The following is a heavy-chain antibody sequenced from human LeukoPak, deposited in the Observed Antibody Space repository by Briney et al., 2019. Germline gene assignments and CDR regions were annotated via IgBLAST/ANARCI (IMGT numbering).Heavy chain of an antibody. CDR1: GGSFSGYY. CDR3: ARGQGTVTTH. J-gene: IGHJ4*02. CDR2: INHSGST. V-gene: IGHV4-34*01. D-gene: IGHD4-17*01. Sequence: SETLSLTCAVYGGSFSGYYWTWIRQPPGKGLEWIGEINHSGSTNYNPSLRSRVTISVDTSKNQFSLKLSSVTAADTAVYYCARGQGTVTTHWGQGTLVTVSS.